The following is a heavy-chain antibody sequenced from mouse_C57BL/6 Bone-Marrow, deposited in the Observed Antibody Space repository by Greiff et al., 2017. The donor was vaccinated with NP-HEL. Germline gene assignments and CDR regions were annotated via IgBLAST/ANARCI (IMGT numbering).Heavy chain of an antibody. CDR1: GYSITSGYY. V-gene: IGHV3-6*01. J-gene: IGHJ4*01. CDR3: ARDRGVVATDYAMDY. CDR2: ISYDGSN. Sequence: EVQLQESGPGLVKPSQSLSLTCSVTGYSITSGYYWNWIRQFPGNKLEWMGYISYDGSNNYNPSLKNRISITRDTSKNQFFLKLNSVTTEDTATYYGARDRGVVATDYAMDYWGQGTSVTVSS. D-gene: IGHD1-1*01.